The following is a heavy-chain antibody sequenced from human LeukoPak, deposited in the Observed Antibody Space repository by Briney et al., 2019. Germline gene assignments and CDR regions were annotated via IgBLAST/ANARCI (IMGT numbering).Heavy chain of an antibody. Sequence: SETLSLTCAVYGGSFSGYYWSWIRQPPGKGLEWIGEINHSGSTNYNPSLKSRVTISVDTSKNQFSLKLSSVTAADTAVYYCARGQFYGSGSYPTYYYYYYGMDIWGQGTTVTVSS. CDR1: GGSFSGYY. J-gene: IGHJ6*02. V-gene: IGHV4-34*01. CDR3: ARGQFYGSGSYPTYYYYYYGMDI. CDR2: INHSGST. D-gene: IGHD3-10*01.